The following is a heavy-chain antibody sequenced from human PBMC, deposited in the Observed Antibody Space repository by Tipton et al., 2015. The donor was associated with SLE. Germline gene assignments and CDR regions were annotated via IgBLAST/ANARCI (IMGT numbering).Heavy chain of an antibody. CDR3: VREAPGPSENYFYYYVDV. Sequence: TLSLNCTVSGDSLSSGNYHWSWIRQPAGKGLEWIGRLYTNGNTNYKRSLRSRITMSIDASKNQFSLKLSSVTAADTAVYYCVREAPGPSENYFYYYVDVWGKGTTVTVSS. CDR1: GDSLSSGNYH. J-gene: IGHJ6*03. CDR2: LYTNGNT. V-gene: IGHV4-61*02.